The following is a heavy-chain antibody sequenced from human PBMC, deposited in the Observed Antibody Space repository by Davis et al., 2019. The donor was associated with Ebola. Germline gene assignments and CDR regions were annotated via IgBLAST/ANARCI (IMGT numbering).Heavy chain of an antibody. CDR1: GFTFSYYY. D-gene: IGHD5-18*01. J-gene: IGHJ6*02. CDR3: AKVSSYGHGFYYYYGMDV. CDR2: ISSSGSTI. Sequence: GESLKISCAASGFTFSYYYMSWIRQAPGKGLEWVSYISSSGSTIYYADSVKGRFTISRDNAKNTLYLQMNSLRAEDTAVYYCAKVSSYGHGFYYYYGMDVWGQGTTVTVSS. V-gene: IGHV3-11*01.